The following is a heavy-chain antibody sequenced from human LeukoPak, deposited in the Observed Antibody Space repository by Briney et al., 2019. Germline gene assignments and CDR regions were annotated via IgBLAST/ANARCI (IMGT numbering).Heavy chain of an antibody. CDR3: ARGVRDSSGWYGGRIPAYIYYFDY. CDR1: GGSFSGYY. Sequence: PSQTLSLTCAVYGGSFSGYYWSWIRQPPGKGLEWIGEINHSGSTNYNPSLKSRVTISVDTSKNQFSLKLSSVTAADTAVYYCARGVRDSSGWYGGRIPAYIYYFDYWGQGTLVTVSS. CDR2: INHSGST. J-gene: IGHJ4*02. D-gene: IGHD6-19*01. V-gene: IGHV4-34*01.